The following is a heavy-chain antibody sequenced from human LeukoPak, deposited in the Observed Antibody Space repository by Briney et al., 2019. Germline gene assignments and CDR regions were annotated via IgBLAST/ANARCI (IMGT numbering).Heavy chain of an antibody. CDR2: ISSSSSYI. D-gene: IGHD3-10*01. CDR1: GFTFSSYS. J-gene: IGHJ4*02. V-gene: IGHV3-21*01. CDR3: ARDQTSYGSGSFDY. Sequence: PGGSLRLSCAASGFTFSSYSMNWVRQAPGKGLKWVSSISSSSSYIYYADSVKGRFTISRDNAKNSLYLQMNSLRAEDTAVYYCARDQTSYGSGSFDYWGQGTLVTVSS.